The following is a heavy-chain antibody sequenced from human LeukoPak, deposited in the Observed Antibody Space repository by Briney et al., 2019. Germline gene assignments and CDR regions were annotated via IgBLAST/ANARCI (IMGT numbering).Heavy chain of an antibody. J-gene: IGHJ5*02. D-gene: IGHD7-27*01. CDR1: GYTFTNYG. V-gene: IGHV1-2*06. CDR2: INPGSGDT. Sequence: ASVKVSCKASGYTFTNYGITWVRQAPGQGLEWMGRINPGSGDTEFAQKFQGRVTMTRDTSISTAYMEVSGLTFDDTAIYYCARDLSSTPNWELDHWGQGTLVTVSS. CDR3: ARDLSSTPNWELDH.